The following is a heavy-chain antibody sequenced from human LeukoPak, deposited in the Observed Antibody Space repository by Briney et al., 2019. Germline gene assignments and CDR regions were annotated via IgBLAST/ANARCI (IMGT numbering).Heavy chain of an antibody. CDR3: AKVPRFLEWDSWFDP. CDR2: ISGSGGST. D-gene: IGHD3-3*01. Sequence: PGGSLRLSCAASGFTFSSYSMNWVRQAPGKGLEWVSAISGSGGSTYYADSVKGRFTISRDNSKNTLYLQMNSLRAEDTAIYYCAKVPRFLEWDSWFDPWGQGTLVTVSS. CDR1: GFTFSSYS. V-gene: IGHV3-23*01. J-gene: IGHJ5*02.